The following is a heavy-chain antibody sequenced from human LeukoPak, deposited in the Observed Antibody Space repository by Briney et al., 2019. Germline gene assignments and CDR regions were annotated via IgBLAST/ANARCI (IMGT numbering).Heavy chain of an antibody. J-gene: IGHJ4*02. D-gene: IGHD5-24*01. CDR3: ARIRRDGYNYGIDY. CDR2: IDWDDDK. V-gene: IGHV2-70*01. Sequence: SGPALVKPTQTLTLTCTFSGSSLSASGMCVSWIRQPAGKALEWLALIDWDDDKYYSTSLKTRLTISKDTSKNQVDLTMTNMDPVDTATYYCARIRRDGYNYGIDYWGQGTLVTVSS. CDR1: GSSLSASGMC.